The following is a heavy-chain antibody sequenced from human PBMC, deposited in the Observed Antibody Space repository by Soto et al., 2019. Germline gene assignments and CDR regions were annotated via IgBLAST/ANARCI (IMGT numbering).Heavy chain of an antibody. CDR1: GFSLSNAW. CDR3: TTLSYLYYDGMDV. J-gene: IGHJ6*02. D-gene: IGHD2-2*01. CDR2: IKSKVDGGKA. V-gene: IGHV3-15*01. Sequence: GSRRLSCADAGFSLSNAWTITVRQGPGKGLEWLGRIKSKVDGGKADYGAATKGRFSISRDDLKNMFYLQMNSLKPDDTAVYYCTTLSYLYYDGMDVWGQGTTVTVSS.